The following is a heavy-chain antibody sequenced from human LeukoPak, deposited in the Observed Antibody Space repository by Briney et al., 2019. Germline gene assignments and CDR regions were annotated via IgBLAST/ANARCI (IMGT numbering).Heavy chain of an antibody. V-gene: IGHV4-59*01. J-gene: IGHJ4*02. CDR3: AGAEYSSSSLGDY. CDR2: IYYSGST. D-gene: IGHD6-6*01. CDR1: GGFISSYY. Sequence: SETLSLTCTVSGGFISSYYWSWIRQPPGKGLEWIGYIYYSGSTNYNPSLKSRVTISVDTSKNQFSLKLSSVTAADTAVYYCAGAEYSSSSLGDYWGQGTLVTVSS.